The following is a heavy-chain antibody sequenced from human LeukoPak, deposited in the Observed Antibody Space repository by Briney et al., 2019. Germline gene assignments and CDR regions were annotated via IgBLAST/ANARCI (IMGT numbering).Heavy chain of an antibody. Sequence: ASVKVSCKASGYTFTSYDINWVRQATGQGLEWMGWMNPNSGNASYAQKFQGRVTITANKSISTAYMELSSLRSEDTAVYYCAGADTETYYYGSGSYYGMDVWGQGTTVTVSS. CDR3: AGADTETYYYGSGSYYGMDV. CDR2: MNPNSGNA. V-gene: IGHV1-8*01. CDR1: GYTFTSYD. J-gene: IGHJ6*02. D-gene: IGHD3-10*01.